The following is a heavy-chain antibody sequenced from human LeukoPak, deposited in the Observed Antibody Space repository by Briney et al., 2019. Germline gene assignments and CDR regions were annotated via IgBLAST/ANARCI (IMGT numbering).Heavy chain of an antibody. J-gene: IGHJ3*02. CDR1: GGSISSYY. V-gene: IGHV4-59*08. D-gene: IGHD4-23*01. Sequence: SETLSLTCTVSGGSISSYYWSWIRQPPGKGLEWIGYIYYSGSTNYNPSLKSRVTISVDTSKNQFSLKLSSVTAADTAVYYCARRNYGGHNGAFDIWGQGTMVTVSS. CDR3: ARRNYGGHNGAFDI. CDR2: IYYSGST.